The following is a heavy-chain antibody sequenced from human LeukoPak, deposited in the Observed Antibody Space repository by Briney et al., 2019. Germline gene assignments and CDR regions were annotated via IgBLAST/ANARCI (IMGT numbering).Heavy chain of an antibody. Sequence: GGSLRLSCAASGFTFDEYAMHWVRQAPGKGLEWVSLISWDGGSTYYAGSVKGRFTISRDNAKNSLYLQMNSLRAEDTAVYYCAELGITMIGGVWGKGTTVTISS. CDR1: GFTFDEYA. D-gene: IGHD3-10*02. J-gene: IGHJ6*03. V-gene: IGHV3-43D*03. CDR2: ISWDGGST. CDR3: AELGITMIGGV.